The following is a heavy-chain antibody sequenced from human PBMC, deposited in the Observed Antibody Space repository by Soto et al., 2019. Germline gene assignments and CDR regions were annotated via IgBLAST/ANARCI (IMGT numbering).Heavy chain of an antibody. J-gene: IGHJ1*01. CDR2: IYWDDDK. CDR1: GFSLSTRGVG. V-gene: IGHV2-5*02. Sequence: QITLKESGPTLVKPTQTLTLTCTFSGFSLSTRGVGVGWIRQPPGKALEWLALIYWDDDKRYSPSLKSRLTITKDTSKNQVVLTMTNMDPVDTATYYCAHSNLYDILTGYYSFHHWGQGTLVAVSS. D-gene: IGHD3-9*01. CDR3: AHSNLYDILTGYYSFHH.